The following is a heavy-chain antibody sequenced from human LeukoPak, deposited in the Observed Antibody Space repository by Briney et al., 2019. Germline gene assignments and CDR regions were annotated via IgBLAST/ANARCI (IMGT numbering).Heavy chain of an antibody. CDR3: ARGQWLVMSY. CDR1: RGTFSSYA. D-gene: IGHD6-19*01. J-gene: IGHJ4*02. CDR2: IIPLLGIA. Sequence: ASVKVSCKASRGTFSSYAISWVRQAPGQEREWMGRIIPLLGIANYVQKFQGRVTITADKSTSTAYMEWSCLRSEGMAVYYCARGQWLVMSYWGQGTLVTVSS. V-gene: IGHV1-69*04.